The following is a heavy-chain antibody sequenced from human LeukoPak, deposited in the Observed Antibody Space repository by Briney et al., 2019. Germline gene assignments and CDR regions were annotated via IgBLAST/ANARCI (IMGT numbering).Heavy chain of an antibody. CDR1: GYTFTSYD. CDR2: MNPNSGNT. J-gene: IGHJ3*02. D-gene: IGHD3-22*01. CDR3: ARESSGDDAFDI. Sequence: GASVKVSCKASGYTFTSYDINWVRQATEQGLEWMGWMNPNSGNTGYAQKFQGRVTMTRNTSISTAYMELSSLRSEDTAVYYCARESSGDDAFDIWGQGTMVTVSS. V-gene: IGHV1-8*01.